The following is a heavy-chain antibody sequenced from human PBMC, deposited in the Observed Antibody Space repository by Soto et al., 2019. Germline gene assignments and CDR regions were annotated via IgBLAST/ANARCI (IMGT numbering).Heavy chain of an antibody. J-gene: IGHJ4*02. CDR1: GYTFISYS. D-gene: IGHD6-13*01. V-gene: IGHV1-18*04. Sequence: QVQLVQSGGEVKKPGASVNISCKATGYTFISYSITWVRQAPGQGLEWMGWISTYDGNTKYARSLQGRVTLPRDTSAITDFMEIRGLRSDDTAIYYCAREGAHSTGWYDYFDQWGQGTLVAVSS. CDR3: AREGAHSTGWYDYFDQ. CDR2: ISTYDGNT.